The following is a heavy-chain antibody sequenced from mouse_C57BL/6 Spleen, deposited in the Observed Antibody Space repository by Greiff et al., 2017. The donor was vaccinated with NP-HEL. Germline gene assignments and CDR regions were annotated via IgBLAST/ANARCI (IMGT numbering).Heavy chain of an antibody. CDR2: ISNGGGST. V-gene: IGHV5-12*01. CDR1: GFTFSDYY. D-gene: IGHD3-2*02. Sequence: DVMLVESGGGLVQPGGSLKLSCAASGFTFSDYYMYWVRQTPEKRLEWVAYISNGGGSTYYPDTVKGRFTISRDNAKNTLYLQMTRLKSEDTAMYYGARREGQRRRDYAMDYWGKGTSVTVSS. J-gene: IGHJ4*01. CDR3: ARREGQRRRDYAMDY.